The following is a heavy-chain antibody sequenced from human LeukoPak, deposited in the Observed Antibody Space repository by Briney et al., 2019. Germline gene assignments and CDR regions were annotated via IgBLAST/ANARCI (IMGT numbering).Heavy chain of an antibody. CDR1: GFTFSNAW. CDR3: TTDPSGSYYVFGTLDY. Sequence: GGSLRLSCAASGFTFSNAWMSWVRQAPGKGLEWVGRIKSKTDGGTTDYAAPVKGRFTISRDDSKNTLYLQMNRLTTEDTAVYYCTTDPSGSYYVFGTLDYWGQGTLVTVSS. D-gene: IGHD1-26*01. V-gene: IGHV3-15*01. J-gene: IGHJ4*02. CDR2: IKSKTDGGTT.